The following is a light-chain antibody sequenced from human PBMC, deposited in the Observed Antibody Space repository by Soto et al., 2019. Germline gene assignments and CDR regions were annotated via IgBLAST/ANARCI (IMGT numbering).Light chain of an antibody. V-gene: IGKV1-33*01. CDR1: QDISNY. Sequence: DIQMTQSPSSLSASVGDRVTITCQASQDISNYLNWYQQKPGKAPKLLIYDASNLETGVPSRFSGSGSGTDFTFTISSLQPEDIATYYCQQYDNLPSITFGQGTRREMK. CDR3: QQYDNLPSIT. CDR2: DAS. J-gene: IGKJ5*01.